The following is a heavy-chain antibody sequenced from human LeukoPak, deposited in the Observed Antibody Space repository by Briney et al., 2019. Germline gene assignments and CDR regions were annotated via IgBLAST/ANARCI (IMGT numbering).Heavy chain of an antibody. Sequence: GGSLRLSCAASGFTFSYYSMNCVRQAPGKGLEWFSYISSSSSYIYYADSVKGRFTISRDNAKNALYLQMNSLRAEDTAVYYCARVTLDYGDYELGYWGQGTLVTVSS. CDR3: ARVTLDYGDYELGY. V-gene: IGHV3-21*01. CDR1: GFTFSYYS. CDR2: ISSSSSYI. J-gene: IGHJ4*02. D-gene: IGHD4-17*01.